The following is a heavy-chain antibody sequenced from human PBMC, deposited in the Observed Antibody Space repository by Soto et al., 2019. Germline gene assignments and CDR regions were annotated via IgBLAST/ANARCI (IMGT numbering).Heavy chain of an antibody. D-gene: IGHD6-19*01. CDR2: IYSSGST. CDR1: GGSVSSTTYY. V-gene: IGHV4-39*02. CDR3: ARLSSSGLIGRGYFDY. J-gene: IGHJ4*02. Sequence: SETLSLTCTVSGGSVSSTTYYWGWIRQSPGKGLEWIGNIYSSGSTYYNPSLKRRLTISVDTSKSLFSLKMTSVTAADTAVYYCARLSSSGLIGRGYFDYWGQGVLVTVSS.